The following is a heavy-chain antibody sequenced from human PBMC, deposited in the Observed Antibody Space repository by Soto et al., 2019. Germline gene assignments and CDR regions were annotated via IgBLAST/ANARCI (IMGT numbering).Heavy chain of an antibody. Sequence: SVKVSCKASGFTFTSSAMQWVRQARGQRLEWIGWIVVGSGNTNYAQKFQERVTITRDMSTSTAYMELSSLRSEDTAVYYCAAVYGDSLNYLDFWGKGTTVTVS. CDR1: GFTFTSSA. D-gene: IGHD4-17*01. V-gene: IGHV1-58*02. CDR2: IVVGSGNT. J-gene: IGHJ6*03. CDR3: AAVYGDSLNYLDF.